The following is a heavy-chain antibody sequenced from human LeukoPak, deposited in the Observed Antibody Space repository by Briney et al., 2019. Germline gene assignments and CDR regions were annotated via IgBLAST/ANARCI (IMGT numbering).Heavy chain of an antibody. J-gene: IGHJ4*02. CDR3: ARRRGWSIDY. CDR2: IYPGGSDT. V-gene: IGHV5-51*01. CDR1: GYSFANYW. D-gene: IGHD6-19*01. Sequence: GESLKISCKGSGYSFANYWIAWVRQMPGKGLEWMGIIYPGGSDTRYSPSFQGQVTISADKSISTAYLQWSSLKASDSAMYYCARRRGWSIDYWGQGTLVTVSS.